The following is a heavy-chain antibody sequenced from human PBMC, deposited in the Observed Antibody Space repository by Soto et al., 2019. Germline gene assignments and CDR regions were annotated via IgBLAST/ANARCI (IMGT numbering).Heavy chain of an antibody. CDR3: ARQKPGWLRQPGRLYYFDY. J-gene: IGHJ4*02. CDR1: GGSISSSSYY. V-gene: IGHV4-39*01. D-gene: IGHD5-12*01. CDR2: IYYSGST. Sequence: SETLSLTCTVSGGSISSSSYYWGWIRQPPGKGLEWIGSIYYSGSTYYNPSLKSRVTISVDTSKNQFSLKLSSVTAADTAVYYCARQKPGWLRQPGRLYYFDYWGQGTLVTVSS.